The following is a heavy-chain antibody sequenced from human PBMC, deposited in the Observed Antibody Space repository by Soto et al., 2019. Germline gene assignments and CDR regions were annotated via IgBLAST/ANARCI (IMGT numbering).Heavy chain of an antibody. D-gene: IGHD2-15*01. CDR1: GGTFSSYA. CDR3: VRGQSEAAHSDGAFDI. Sequence: QVQLVQSGAEVKKPGSSVKVSCKASGGTFSSYAISWVRQAPGQGLEWMGGIIPIFGTANYAQKFQGRVTITADESTSTAYMELSSLRSEDTAVYYCVRGQSEAAHSDGAFDIWGQGTMLTVSS. J-gene: IGHJ3*02. CDR2: IIPIFGTA. V-gene: IGHV1-69*12.